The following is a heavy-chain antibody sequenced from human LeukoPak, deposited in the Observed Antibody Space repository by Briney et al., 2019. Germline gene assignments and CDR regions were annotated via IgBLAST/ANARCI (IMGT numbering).Heavy chain of an antibody. D-gene: IGHD2-2*01. J-gene: IGHJ4*02. CDR1: GFAVSGNY. V-gene: IGHV3-53*01. CDR3: AREWDCTNTSCYYIGS. Sequence: GGSLRLSCAASGFAVSGNYMSWVRQAPGKGLEWVPIIYTGGNTYYADSVQGRFTISRDNSKNTLYLQMNSLRAEDTAVYYCAREWDCTNTSCYYIGSWGQGTLVTVSS. CDR2: IYTGGNT.